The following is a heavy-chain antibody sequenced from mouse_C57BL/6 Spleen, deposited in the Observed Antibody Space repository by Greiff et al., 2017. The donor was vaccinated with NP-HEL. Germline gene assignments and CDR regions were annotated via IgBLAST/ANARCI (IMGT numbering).Heavy chain of an antibody. D-gene: IGHD4-1*01. J-gene: IGHJ4*01. CDR2: IDPSDSET. Sequence: QVQLQQSGAELVRPGSSVKLSCKASGYTFTSYWMHWVKQRPIQGLEWIGNIDPSDSETHYNQKFKDKATLTVDKSSSTAYMQLSSLTSEDSAVYYCARVAANWDDYAMDYWGQGTSVTVSS. CDR1: GYTFTSYW. V-gene: IGHV1-52*01. CDR3: ARVAANWDDYAMDY.